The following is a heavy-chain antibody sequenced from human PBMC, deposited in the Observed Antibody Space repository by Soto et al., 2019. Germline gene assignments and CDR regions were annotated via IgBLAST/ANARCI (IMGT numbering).Heavy chain of an antibody. CDR1: GGSFSGYY. J-gene: IGHJ4*02. D-gene: IGHD4-4*01. CDR3: ARARRDGYSGDFDY. CDR2: INHSGST. V-gene: IGHV4-34*01. Sequence: LSLTCAVYGGSFSGYYWSWTRQPPGKGLEGIGEINHSGSTKYNPSLKSRVTISVDTSKNQFSLKLSSVTAADTAVYYCARARRDGYSGDFDYWGQGTLVTVSS.